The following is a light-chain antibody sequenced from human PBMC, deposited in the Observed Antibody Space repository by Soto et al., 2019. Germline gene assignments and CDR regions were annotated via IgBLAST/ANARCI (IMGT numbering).Light chain of an antibody. V-gene: IGKV1-5*03. Sequence: DIQMTQSPSTLSASVGDRVTITCRASQGLTSWLAWYQQKPGKAPKFLIHKASILAIGVPSRFSGSESVTEFTLTISSLQPDDFATYYCLQYKSYSWKFGLGTKVDIK. J-gene: IGKJ1*01. CDR3: LQYKSYSWK. CDR1: QGLTSW. CDR2: KAS.